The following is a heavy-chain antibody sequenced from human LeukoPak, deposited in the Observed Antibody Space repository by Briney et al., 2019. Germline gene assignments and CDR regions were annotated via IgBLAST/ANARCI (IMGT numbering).Heavy chain of an antibody. V-gene: IGHV4-59*12. CDR3: ARDMGSYGHPFSFDY. CDR1: GGSISSYY. D-gene: IGHD3-16*01. J-gene: IGHJ4*02. CDR2: IYYSGST. Sequence: SETLSLTCTVSGGSISSYYWSWIRQPPGKGLEWIGYIYYSGSTNYNPSLKSRVTISVDTSKNQFSLQLNSVSPEDTAVYYCARDMGSYGHPFSFDYWGQGTLVTVSS.